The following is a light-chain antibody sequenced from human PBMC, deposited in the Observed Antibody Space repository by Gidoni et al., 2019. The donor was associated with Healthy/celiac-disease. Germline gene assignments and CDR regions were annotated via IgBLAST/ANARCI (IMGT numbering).Light chain of an antibody. V-gene: IGKV3-15*01. Sequence: PATLSVSPGERATLSCRASQSVSSNLAWYQQKPGQAPRLLIYGASTRATGIPARFSGSGSGTEFTLTISSLQSEDFAVYYCQQYNNWPLTFGGGTKVEIK. CDR2: GAS. J-gene: IGKJ4*01. CDR1: QSVSSN. CDR3: QQYNNWPLT.